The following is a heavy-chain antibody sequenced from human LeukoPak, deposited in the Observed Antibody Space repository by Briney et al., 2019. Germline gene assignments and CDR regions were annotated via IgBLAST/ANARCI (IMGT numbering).Heavy chain of an antibody. Sequence: SETLSLTCTVSGGSISSSSYYWGWIRQPPGKGLEWIESSGSTYYNPSLKSRVTISVDTSKNQFSLKLSSVTAADTAVYYCARERQVWWELLDYFDYWGQGTLVTVSS. V-gene: IGHV4-39*07. D-gene: IGHD1-26*01. CDR2: SGST. J-gene: IGHJ4*02. CDR1: GGSISSSSYY. CDR3: ARERQVWWELLDYFDY.